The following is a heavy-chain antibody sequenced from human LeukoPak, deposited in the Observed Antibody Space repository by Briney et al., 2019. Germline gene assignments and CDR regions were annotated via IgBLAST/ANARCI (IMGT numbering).Heavy chain of an antibody. CDR1: GISLSNYA. CDR2: ISERGGST. CDR3: AKRGVVIRGILVIGYHQEAYHYDF. V-gene: IGHV3-23*01. D-gene: IGHD3-10*01. J-gene: IGHJ4*02. Sequence: GGSLRLSCVVSGISLSNYAMTWVRQAPGKGLEWVSYISERGGSTTYADSVKGRFTISRDTSLNTLYLQMKNLRAEDTAVYFCAKRGVVIRGILVIGYHQEAYHYDFWGQGVLVAVSS.